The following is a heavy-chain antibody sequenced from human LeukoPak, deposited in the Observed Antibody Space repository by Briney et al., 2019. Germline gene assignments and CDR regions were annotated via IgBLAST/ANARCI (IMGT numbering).Heavy chain of an antibody. CDR2: ISAYNGNT. Sequence: SVKVSCKASGYTFTSYGISWVRQAPGQGLEWMGWISAYNGNTNYAQKLQGRVTMTTVTSTSTAYMELRSLRSDDTAVYYCARDLEVWYNWNYVLGYWGQGTLVTVSS. CDR1: GYTFTSYG. D-gene: IGHD1-7*01. CDR3: ARDLEVWYNWNYVLGY. V-gene: IGHV1-18*01. J-gene: IGHJ4*02.